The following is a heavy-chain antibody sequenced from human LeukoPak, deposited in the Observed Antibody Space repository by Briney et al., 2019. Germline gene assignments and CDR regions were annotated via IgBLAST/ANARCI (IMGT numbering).Heavy chain of an antibody. Sequence: GGSLRLSCVASGFSFSTYGMHWVRQAPGKGLEWVAFIRHDGSSKYYADSVKGRFTTSRDNAKSSLYLQMNSLRAEDTAVYYCGRGHWGLDYWGRGALVTVSS. CDR3: GRGHWGLDY. J-gene: IGHJ4*02. CDR1: GFSFSTYG. D-gene: IGHD7-27*01. CDR2: IRHDGSSK. V-gene: IGHV3-30*02.